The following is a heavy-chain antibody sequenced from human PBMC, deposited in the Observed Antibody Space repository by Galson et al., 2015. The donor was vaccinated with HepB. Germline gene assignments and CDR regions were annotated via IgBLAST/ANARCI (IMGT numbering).Heavy chain of an antibody. CDR1: GFTVSSNY. J-gene: IGHJ4*02. V-gene: IGHV3-53*04. D-gene: IGHD3-9*01. CDR2: IYSGGST. Sequence: SLRLSCAASGFTVSSNYMSWVRQAPGKGLEWVSVIYSGGSTYYADSVKGRFTISRHNSKNTLYLQMNSLRAEDTAVYYCARVRNRYFDWLFPDYWGQGTLVTVSS. CDR3: ARVRNRYFDWLFPDY.